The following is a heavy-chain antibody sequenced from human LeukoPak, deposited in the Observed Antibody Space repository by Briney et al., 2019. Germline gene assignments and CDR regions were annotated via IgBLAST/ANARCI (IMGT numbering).Heavy chain of an antibody. V-gene: IGHV3-23*01. CDR1: GFTFSSYA. CDR2: ISGSGGST. CDR3: AKDGKKHHRQYRWDYYSGRDV. Sequence: PGGSLRLSCAASGFTFSSYAMSWVRQAPGKGLEWVSAISGSGGSTYYADSVKGRFTISRDNSKNTLYLQMNSLRAEDTAVYYCAKDGKKHHRQYRWDYYSGRDVWAKGTTVTVSS. J-gene: IGHJ6*04. D-gene: IGHD2-2*02.